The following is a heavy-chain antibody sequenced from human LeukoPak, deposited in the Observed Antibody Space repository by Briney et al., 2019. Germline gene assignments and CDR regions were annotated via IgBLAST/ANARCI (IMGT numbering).Heavy chain of an antibody. D-gene: IGHD7-27*01. J-gene: IGHJ4*02. CDR2: VTPNTGGT. Sequence: ASVKVSCKASGYTFTGYYIHWVRQAPGQSPEWMGWVTPNTGGTNYAQKFQGRVTMTRDTSISTAYMELSRLTSDDTAVYYCARDQIASPNRGLDYWGQGTLVTVSS. CDR3: ARDQIASPNRGLDY. CDR1: GYTFTGYY. V-gene: IGHV1-2*02.